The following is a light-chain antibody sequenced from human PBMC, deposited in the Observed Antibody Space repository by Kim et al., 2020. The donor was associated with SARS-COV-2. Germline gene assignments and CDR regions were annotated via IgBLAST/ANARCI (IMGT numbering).Light chain of an antibody. CDR3: QQDGSSPRT. CDR1: QSVTCNN. CDR2: GAS. J-gene: IGKJ4*01. Sequence: ETVLTQSPGTLSLSPGERATLSCRASQSVTCNNLAWYQQTPGRAPRLLIYGASRKAIGTPDRFSGSGSETDFTLTIIRLEPEDFAVYYSQQDGSSPRTFGRRSKLEI. V-gene: IGKV3-20*01.